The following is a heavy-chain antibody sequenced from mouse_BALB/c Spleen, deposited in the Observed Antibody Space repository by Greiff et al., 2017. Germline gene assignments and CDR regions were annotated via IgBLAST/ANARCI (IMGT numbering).Heavy chain of an antibody. J-gene: IGHJ1*01. CDR2: IYPSDSYT. Sequence: VQLQQPGAELVRPGASVKLSCKASGYTFTSYWINWVKQRPGQGLEWIGNIYPSDSYTNYNQKFKDKATLTVDKSSSTAYMQLSSPTSEDSAVYYCTRVDYYGSSYQWYFDVWGAGTTVTVSS. D-gene: IGHD1-1*01. CDR1: GYTFTSYW. V-gene: IGHV1-69*02. CDR3: TRVDYYGSSYQWYFDV.